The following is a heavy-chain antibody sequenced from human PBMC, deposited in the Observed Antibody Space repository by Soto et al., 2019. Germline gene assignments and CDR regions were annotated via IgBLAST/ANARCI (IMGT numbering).Heavy chain of an antibody. CDR3: ARRYSGYDTGGIYFDY. CDR1: GYSFTSYW. V-gene: IGHV5-51*01. D-gene: IGHD5-12*01. CDR2: IYPGDSDT. Sequence: GESLKISCKGSGYSFTSYWIGWVRQMPGKGLEWMGIIYPGDSDTRYSPSFQGQVTISADKSISTAYLQWSSLKASDTAMYYCARRYSGYDTGGIYFDYWGQGTLVTVSS. J-gene: IGHJ4*02.